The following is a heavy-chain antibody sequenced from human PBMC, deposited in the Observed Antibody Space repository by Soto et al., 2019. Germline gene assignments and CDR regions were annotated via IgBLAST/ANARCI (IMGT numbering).Heavy chain of an antibody. J-gene: IGHJ6*02. Sequence: GGSLRFSCAASGSTFSSYAMHWVRQAPGKGLEWVAVISYDGSNKYYADSVKGRFTISRDNSKNTLYLQMNSLRAEDTAVYYCARDLVVVVPAAILYYYYGMDVWGQGTTVTVSS. CDR2: ISYDGSNK. CDR1: GSTFSSYA. D-gene: IGHD2-2*02. V-gene: IGHV3-30-3*01. CDR3: ARDLVVVVPAAILYYYYGMDV.